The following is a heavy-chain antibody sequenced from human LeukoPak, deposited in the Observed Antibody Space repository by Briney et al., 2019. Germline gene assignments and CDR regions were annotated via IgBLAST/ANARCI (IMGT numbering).Heavy chain of an antibody. J-gene: IGHJ4*02. D-gene: IGHD3-10*01. CDR3: AKDRAFGQFLWGNDY. Sequence: GGSLRLSCAASGFIFSTYGMHWVRQAPGKGLEWVAFIRNDGSDKYYAVSVKGRLTISRENSKNTLYLQMNSLRAEDTALYYCAKDRAFGQFLWGNDYWGQGTLVTVPS. CDR2: IRNDGSDK. V-gene: IGHV3-30*02. CDR1: GFIFSTYG.